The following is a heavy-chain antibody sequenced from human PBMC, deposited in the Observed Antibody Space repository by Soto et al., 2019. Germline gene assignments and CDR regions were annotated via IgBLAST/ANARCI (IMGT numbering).Heavy chain of an antibody. CDR1: GFTVSSNY. CDR2: IYSGGST. V-gene: IGHV3-66*01. CDR3: AVAGTRVQHRKRPDYFDY. J-gene: IGHJ4*02. Sequence: GGSLRLSCAASGFTVSSNYMSWVRQAPGKGLEWVSVIYSGGSTYYADSVKGRFTISRDNSKNTLYLQMNSLRAEDTAVYYCAVAGTRVQHRKRPDYFDYWGQGTLVTVSS. D-gene: IGHD6-19*01.